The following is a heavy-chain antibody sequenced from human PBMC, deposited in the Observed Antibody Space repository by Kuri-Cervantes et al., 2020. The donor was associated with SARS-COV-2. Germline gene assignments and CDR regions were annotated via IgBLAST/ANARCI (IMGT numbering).Heavy chain of an antibody. CDR2: ISSSSSYI. J-gene: IGHJ5*02. CDR3: AREVPAAENWFDP. D-gene: IGHD2-2*01. Sequence: ESLKISCAASGFTFSSYSMNWVRQAPGKGLEWVSSISSSSSYIYYADSVKGRFTISRDNAKNSLYLQMNSLRAEDTAVYYCAREVPAAENWFDPWGQGTLVTVSS. CDR1: GFTFSSYS. V-gene: IGHV3-21*01.